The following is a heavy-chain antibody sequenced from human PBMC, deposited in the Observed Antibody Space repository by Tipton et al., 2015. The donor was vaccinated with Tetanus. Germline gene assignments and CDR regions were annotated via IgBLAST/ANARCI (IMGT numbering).Heavy chain of an antibody. CDR2: IYSGGDT. CDR3: TRDSHPTTGIIPS. CDR1: GFTVTDNY. D-gene: IGHD4-23*01. V-gene: IGHV3-53*01. Sequence: SLRLSCAASGFTVTDNYMSWVRQAPGKGLEWVSVIYSGGDTYYADSVKGRFTISRDNSKNTLYLQMNSLRVEDTAVYYCTRDSHPTTGIIPSWGQGTLVTVSS. J-gene: IGHJ5*02.